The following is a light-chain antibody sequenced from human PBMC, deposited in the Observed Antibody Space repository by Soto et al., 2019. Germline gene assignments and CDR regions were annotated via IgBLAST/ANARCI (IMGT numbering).Light chain of an antibody. CDR2: DDD. Sequence: QSVLTQPPSVSAAPGQEVNISCSGNSLNIGKNYVHWYQQLPGSAPKLIIFDDDKRPPGIPGRFSCSKSGTSATLTIAGLQAGDEADYYCQTWDKTMSGVIFGGGTKVTVL. CDR3: QTWDKTMSGVI. CDR1: SLNIGKNY. V-gene: IGLV1-51*01. J-gene: IGLJ2*01.